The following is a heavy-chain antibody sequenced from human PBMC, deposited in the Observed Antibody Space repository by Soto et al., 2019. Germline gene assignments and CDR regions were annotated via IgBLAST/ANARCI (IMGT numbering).Heavy chain of an antibody. CDR2: ITPYNGDT. Sequence: QVQLVQSGAELKKPGASVKVSCKASGHTFTTYAISWMRQAPRQGLEWMGWITPYNGDTNYAQKFQGRVTMTTDTSTSTVYMELRSLRSDDTAVYYCARGEGAFDIWGQGTMVTVSS. CDR1: GHTFTTYA. D-gene: IGHD1-26*01. CDR3: ARGEGAFDI. V-gene: IGHV1-18*01. J-gene: IGHJ3*02.